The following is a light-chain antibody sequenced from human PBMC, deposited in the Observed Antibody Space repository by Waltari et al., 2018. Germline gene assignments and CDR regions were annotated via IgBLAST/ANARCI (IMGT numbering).Light chain of an antibody. J-gene: IGLJ3*02. CDR1: RSDIGANEY. CDR2: DVF. V-gene: IGLV2-14*03. CDR3: CAYTIRSTLV. Sequence: SALTQPASVSGSPGPSITISCAGTRSDIGANEYVPWYHQHPDKAPKLIIHDVFNRPSGISNRFSGSKSANTASLTITGLQAEDEADYYCCAYTIRSTLVFGGGTRVTVL.